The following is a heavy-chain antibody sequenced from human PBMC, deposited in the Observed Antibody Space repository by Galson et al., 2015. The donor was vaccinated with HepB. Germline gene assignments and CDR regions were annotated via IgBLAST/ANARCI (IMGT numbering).Heavy chain of an antibody. CDR2: IWYDGSNK. Sequence: SLRLSCAASGFTFSSYGMHWVRQAPGKGLEWVAVIWYDGSNKYYADSVKGRFTISRDNSKNTLYLQMNSLRAEDTAVYYCARDPGYSYGYRFYYYYYYGMDVWGQGTTVTVSS. J-gene: IGHJ6*02. CDR1: GFTFSSYG. D-gene: IGHD5-18*01. CDR3: ARDPGYSYGYRFYYYYYYGMDV. V-gene: IGHV3-33*08.